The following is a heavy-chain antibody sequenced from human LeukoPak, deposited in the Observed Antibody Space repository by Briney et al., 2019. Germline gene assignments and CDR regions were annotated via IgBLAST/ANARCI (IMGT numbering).Heavy chain of an antibody. D-gene: IGHD1-26*01. CDR1: GFTFSSYE. V-gene: IGHV3-15*01. J-gene: IGHJ5*02. CDR2: IKNKTNGGTT. Sequence: GGSLRLSCAASGFTFSSYEMNWVRQAPGKGLEWVGRIKNKTNGGTTDYAAPVKGRFTISRDDSKNTLYLQMNSLKTEDTAVYYCTTTIVGVTTWFDPWGQGTLVTVSS. CDR3: TTTIVGVTTWFDP.